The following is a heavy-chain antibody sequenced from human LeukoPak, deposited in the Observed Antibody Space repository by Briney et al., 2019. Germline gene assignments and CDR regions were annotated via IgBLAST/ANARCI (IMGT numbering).Heavy chain of an antibody. D-gene: IGHD3-10*01. CDR2: IHPNNGDT. Sequence: ASVKVSCKASGYTFSGTGWYLYWLRQAPGQGLECMGWIHPNNGDTGYAQKFEGRVAMTRDTSISTAYMELRRLRPDDTAVYFCARAGPAQMVDLDYWGQGTLVTVSS. J-gene: IGHJ4*02. V-gene: IGHV1-2*02. CDR1: GYTFSGTGWY. CDR3: ARAGPAQMVDLDY.